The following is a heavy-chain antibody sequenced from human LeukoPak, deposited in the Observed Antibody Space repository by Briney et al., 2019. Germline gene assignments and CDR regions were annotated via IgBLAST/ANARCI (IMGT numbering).Heavy chain of an antibody. CDR1: GFTFNTYA. D-gene: IGHD3-22*01. CDR3: AQKPYYDSSGYYSA. J-gene: IGHJ5*02. Sequence: GGSLRLSCAASGFTFNTYALNWARQAPGKGLVWVSRINSDGSSTSYADSVKGRFTISRDNAKNTLYLQMNSLRAEDTAVYYFAQKPYYDSSGYYSAWGQGTLVTVSS. CDR2: INSDGSST. V-gene: IGHV3-74*01.